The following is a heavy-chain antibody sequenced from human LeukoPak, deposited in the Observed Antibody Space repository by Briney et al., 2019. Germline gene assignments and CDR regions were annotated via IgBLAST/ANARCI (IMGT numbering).Heavy chain of an antibody. CDR1: SDTINSGGYF. CDR3: ARGHYDSSGYFPYYFEY. J-gene: IGHJ4*02. D-gene: IGHD3-22*01. V-gene: IGHV4-31*03. CDR2: IYSSGST. Sequence: PSETLSFNGSVYSDTINSGGYFWTGIRQLPGKGLEWIGYIYSSGSTFYNPSLNTRASISLDTSKNQFSLVLHSVTAAATDVYYCARGHYDSSGYFPYYFEYWGQGTLVTASS.